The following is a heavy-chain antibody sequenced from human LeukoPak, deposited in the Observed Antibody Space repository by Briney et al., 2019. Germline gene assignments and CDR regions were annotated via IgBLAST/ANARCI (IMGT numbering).Heavy chain of an antibody. Sequence: GGSLRLSCAASGFTFSSYWMHWVRQAPGKGLVWVSRINTDGSSTSYADSVKGRFTISRDNAKNTLYLQMNSLKTEDTAVYYCTTDKLPHIAVAGTEDYWGQGTLVTVSS. CDR3: TTDKLPHIAVAGTEDY. CDR2: INTDGSST. D-gene: IGHD6-19*01. V-gene: IGHV3-74*01. CDR1: GFTFSSYW. J-gene: IGHJ4*02.